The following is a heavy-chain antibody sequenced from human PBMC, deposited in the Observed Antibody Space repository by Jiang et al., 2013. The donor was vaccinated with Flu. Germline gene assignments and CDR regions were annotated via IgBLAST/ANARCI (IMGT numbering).Heavy chain of an antibody. CDR3: AHCSGGSFDFDY. CDR1: GFSLSTSGMC. V-gene: IGHV2-70*12. CDR2: IDWDDDK. D-gene: IGHD2-15*01. Sequence: KPTQTLTLTCTFSGFSLSTSGMCVSWIRQPPGKALEWLALIDWDDDKYYSTSLKTRLTISKDTSKNQVVLTMTNMDPVDTATYYCAHCSGGSFDFDYWGQGTLVTVSS. J-gene: IGHJ4*02.